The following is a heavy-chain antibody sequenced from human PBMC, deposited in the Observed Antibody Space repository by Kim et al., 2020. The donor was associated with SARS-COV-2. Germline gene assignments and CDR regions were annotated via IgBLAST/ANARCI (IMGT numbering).Heavy chain of an antibody. D-gene: IGHD2-21*02. CDR3: ARGPPIGGGDCYSH. Sequence: PPLNRRVTISIDTSKNQFSLKLSSVTAADTAVYYCARGPPIGGGDCYSHWGQGTLVTVSS. J-gene: IGHJ4*02. V-gene: IGHV4-30-2*05.